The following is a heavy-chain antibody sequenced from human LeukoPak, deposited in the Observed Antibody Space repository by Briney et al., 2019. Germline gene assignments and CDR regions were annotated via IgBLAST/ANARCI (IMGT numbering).Heavy chain of an antibody. CDR1: GGSISSYY. CDR3: ARDAGLYYGMDV. Sequence: PSETLSLTCTVSGGSISSYYWSWIRQPPGKGLEWIGYIYCSGSTNYNPSLKSRVTISVDPSKNQFSLKLSSVAAADTAVHYCARDAGLYYGMDVWGQGTTVTVSS. V-gene: IGHV4-59*01. CDR2: IYCSGST. J-gene: IGHJ6*02.